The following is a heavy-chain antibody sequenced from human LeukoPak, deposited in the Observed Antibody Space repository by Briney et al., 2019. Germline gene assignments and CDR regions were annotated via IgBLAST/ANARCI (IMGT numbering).Heavy chain of an antibody. CDR1: GYTFTGYY. Sequence: GASVKVSCKASGYTFTGYYIRWERQGPGQGLEWMGWINPNSGGTNYAQKFQGRVTMTRDTSISTAYMELSRLRSDDTAVYYCARGFDYYDSSGYASGDYWGQGTLVTVSS. CDR3: ARGFDYYDSSGYASGDY. D-gene: IGHD3-22*01. CDR2: INPNSGGT. V-gene: IGHV1-2*02. J-gene: IGHJ4*02.